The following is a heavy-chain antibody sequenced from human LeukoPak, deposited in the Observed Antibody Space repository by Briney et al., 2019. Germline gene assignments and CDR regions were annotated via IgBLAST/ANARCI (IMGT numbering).Heavy chain of an antibody. Sequence: ASVKVSCKASGYTFTGYYMHWVRQAPGQGLEWMGRINPNSGGTNYAQKFQGRVTMTRDTSISTAYMELSRLRSDDTAVYYCARDYRYCSSTSCYSHYYYYMDVWGKGTTVTVSS. V-gene: IGHV1-2*02. CDR2: INPNSGGT. CDR1: GYTFTGYY. CDR3: ARDYRYCSSTSCYSHYYYYMDV. D-gene: IGHD2-2*02. J-gene: IGHJ6*03.